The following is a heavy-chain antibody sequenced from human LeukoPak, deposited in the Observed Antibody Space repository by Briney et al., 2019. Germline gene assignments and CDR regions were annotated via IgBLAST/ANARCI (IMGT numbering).Heavy chain of an antibody. CDR3: VKDSAPYCSSTSCYNLYYYYGMDV. J-gene: IGHJ6*02. V-gene: IGHV3-64D*08. D-gene: IGHD2-2*01. CDR2: ISSSGGNT. Sequence: PGGSLRLSCSTSGFTFSSSAMHWVRQTPETGLEYVSGISSSGGNTYYPDSVKGRFTISRDNSKNTLYLQMISLRAEDTAVYYCVKDSAPYCSSTSCYNLYYYYGMDVWGQGTTVTVSS. CDR1: GFTFSSSA.